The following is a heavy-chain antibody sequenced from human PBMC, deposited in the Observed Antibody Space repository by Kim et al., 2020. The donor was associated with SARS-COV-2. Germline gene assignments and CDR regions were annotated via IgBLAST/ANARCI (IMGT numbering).Heavy chain of an antibody. Sequence: QKLQGRVTMTTDTSTSTAYMELRSLRSDDTAVYYCARASGGGYSHGSFDYWGQGTLVTVSS. J-gene: IGHJ4*02. CDR3: ARASGGGYSHGSFDY. V-gene: IGHV1-18*01. D-gene: IGHD5-18*01.